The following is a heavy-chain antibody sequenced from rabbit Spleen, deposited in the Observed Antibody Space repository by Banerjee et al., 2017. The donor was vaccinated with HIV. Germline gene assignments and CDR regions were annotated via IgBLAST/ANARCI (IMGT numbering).Heavy chain of an antibody. V-gene: IGHV1S45*01. CDR1: GFSFSGNY. Sequence: EQLEESGGDLVKPGASLTLTCTASGFSFSGNYMCWVRQTPGKGLEWIDCIYTGSSANTYYANWAKGRFTISKTSSTAMTVQMTSLAAADTATYFCARGRAGYDDAVGDDFIWFFFNLWGQGTLVTVS. D-gene: IGHD6-1*01. CDR3: ARGRAGYDDAVGDDFIWFFFNL. CDR2: IYTGSSANT. J-gene: IGHJ4*01.